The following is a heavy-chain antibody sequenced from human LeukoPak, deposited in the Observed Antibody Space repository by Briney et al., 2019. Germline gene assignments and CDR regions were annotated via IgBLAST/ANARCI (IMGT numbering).Heavy chain of an antibody. CDR3: ARGGHRNYGLFDY. Sequence: SETLSLTCTVSGGSISSSSYYWGWIRQPPGTGLEWIGSIYYSGSTYYNPSLKSRVTISVDTSKNQFSLKLSSVTAADTAVYYCARGGHRNYGLFDYWGQGTLVTVSS. CDR1: GGSISSSSYY. V-gene: IGHV4-39*01. J-gene: IGHJ4*02. D-gene: IGHD4-17*01. CDR2: IYYSGST.